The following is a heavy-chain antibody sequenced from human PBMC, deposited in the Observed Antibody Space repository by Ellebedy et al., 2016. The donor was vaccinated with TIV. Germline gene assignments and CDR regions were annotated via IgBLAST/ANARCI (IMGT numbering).Heavy chain of an antibody. CDR3: AREGGVYYFDY. V-gene: IGHV1-46*01. CDR1: GYTFTSDL. D-gene: IGHD1-26*01. J-gene: IGHJ4*02. CDR2: INPSGGGT. Sequence: AASVKVSCKASGYTFTSDLIHWVRQAPGQGLEWMGIINPSGGGTGYAQKFQGRVTMTRDTYARTVYMELSSLRSEDTAVYYCAREGGVYYFDYWGQGTLVTVSS.